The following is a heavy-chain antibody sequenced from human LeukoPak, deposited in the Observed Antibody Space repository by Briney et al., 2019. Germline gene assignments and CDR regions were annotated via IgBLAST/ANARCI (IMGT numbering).Heavy chain of an antibody. CDR3: AKDHANQLGILDY. V-gene: IGHV3-23*01. CDR2: ISGSGGST. J-gene: IGHJ4*02. Sequence: GGSLRLSCAASGFTFSSYAMSWVRQAPGKGLDWVSGISGSGGSTYYADSVKGRFTISRDNSKNTLYLQVNSLRAEDTAVYYCAKDHANQLGILDYWGQGTQVTVSS. D-gene: IGHD7-27*01. CDR1: GFTFSSYA.